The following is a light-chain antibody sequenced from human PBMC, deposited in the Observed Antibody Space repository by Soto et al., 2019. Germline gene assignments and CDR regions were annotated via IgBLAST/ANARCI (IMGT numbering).Light chain of an antibody. CDR2: SNS. Sequence: QSVLTQPPSASGTPGQRVTISCSGGSSIIGGNTVNWYQQLPGAAPKLIIFSNSQRPSGVPDRFSGSKSGTSASLAIGGLQSEDEAEYYCSTWDDSLNGPLFGGGTKVTVL. CDR1: SSIIGGNT. J-gene: IGLJ2*01. V-gene: IGLV1-44*01. CDR3: STWDDSLNGPL.